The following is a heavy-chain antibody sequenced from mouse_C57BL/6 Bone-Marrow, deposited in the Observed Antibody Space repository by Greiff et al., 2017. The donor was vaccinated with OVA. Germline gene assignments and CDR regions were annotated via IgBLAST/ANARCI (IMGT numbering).Heavy chain of an antibody. J-gene: IGHJ2*01. Sequence: DVQLVESGAELVRPGASVKLSCTASGFNIKDDYMHWVKERPEQGLEWIGWIDPENGDTEYASKFQGKATITADTSSKTVYLHLSSLTSEDTAVYYFTTYRYWGQGTTLTVSS. CDR3: TTYRY. CDR1: GFNIKDDY. V-gene: IGHV14-4*01. CDR2: IDPENGDT.